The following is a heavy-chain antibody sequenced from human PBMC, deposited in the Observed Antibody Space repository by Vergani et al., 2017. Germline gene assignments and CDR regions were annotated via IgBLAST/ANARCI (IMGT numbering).Heavy chain of an antibody. V-gene: IGHV3-33*01. J-gene: IGHJ4*02. CDR2: IGYDGSNK. CDR3: ARGGIEDIVVVPAATKGELVY. Sequence: RLLKSGEGLVRPGSSLSLSCAASGFPLSSYVMPWFRRAQGRGLEGLAVIGYDGSNKTYADSVKGRFTISRDNSKNTLYLQMNSLRAEDTAVYYCARGGIEDIVVVPAATKGELVYWGQGTLVTVSS. D-gene: IGHD2-2*01. CDR1: GFPLSSYV.